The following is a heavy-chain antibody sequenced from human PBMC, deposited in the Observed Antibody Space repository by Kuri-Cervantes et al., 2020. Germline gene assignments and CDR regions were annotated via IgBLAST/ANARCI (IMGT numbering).Heavy chain of an antibody. CDR1: GFSFSSYS. CDR2: ISSSSSYI. D-gene: IGHD3-22*01. CDR3: AIRPRDYYDSSGDRYGKDV. V-gene: IGHV3-21*04. J-gene: IGHJ6*02. Sequence: GGSLRLSCAPSGFSFSSYSMNWVRQPPGKGLEWVSSISSSSSYIYYADSVKGRFTISRDNSKNTLYLQMNSLRAEDTAVYYCAIRPRDYYDSSGDRYGKDVWDQGTTVTDSS.